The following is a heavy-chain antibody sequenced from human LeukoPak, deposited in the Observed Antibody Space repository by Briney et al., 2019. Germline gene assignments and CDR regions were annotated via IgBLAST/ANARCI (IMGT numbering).Heavy chain of an antibody. D-gene: IGHD1-14*01. CDR2: IDISGTG. CDR3: ARRPPGIIPATSWFDA. CDR1: GASTSGGSYY. Sequence: SEALCVTCTVSGASTSGGSYYGSWIRLPAGKGLGWIGRIDISGTGNYNPSFKSRVTISLDTSKNHFSLTLSSVTAADTAVYYCARRPPGIIPATSWFDAWGQGTLLTVSS. J-gene: IGHJ5*02. V-gene: IGHV4-61*02.